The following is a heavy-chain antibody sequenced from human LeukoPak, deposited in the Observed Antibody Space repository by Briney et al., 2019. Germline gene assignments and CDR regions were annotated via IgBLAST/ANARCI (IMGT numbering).Heavy chain of an antibody. J-gene: IGHJ4*02. D-gene: IGHD3-22*01. CDR2: IVGSGGST. V-gene: IGHV3-23*01. CDR3: AKKGYYDGSGYYMYYFDH. CDR1: GFTFSSYA. Sequence: GGSLRLSCAASGFTFSSYAMSWVRQAPGKGLDWVSVIVGSGGSTYYADSVKGRFTISRDNSKNTLYLQMNSLRAEDTAVYYCAKKGYYDGSGYYMYYFDHWGQGTLVTVSS.